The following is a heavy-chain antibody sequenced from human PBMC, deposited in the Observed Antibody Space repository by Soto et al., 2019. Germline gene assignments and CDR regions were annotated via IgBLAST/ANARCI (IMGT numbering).Heavy chain of an antibody. CDR3: ARDPKTSGGQHWAFNYFDS. D-gene: IGHD7-27*01. V-gene: IGHV3-30*19. J-gene: IGHJ4*02. Sequence: PXVSLRLSCAASGFTFSSYGMHWVRQAPGKGPEWVALISYDGTNKFYADSVKGRFTISRDNSKSTLYLQVDSLRPEDAAVYYCARDPKTSGGQHWAFNYFDSWGQGTLVTVPS. CDR1: GFTFSSYG. CDR2: ISYDGTNK.